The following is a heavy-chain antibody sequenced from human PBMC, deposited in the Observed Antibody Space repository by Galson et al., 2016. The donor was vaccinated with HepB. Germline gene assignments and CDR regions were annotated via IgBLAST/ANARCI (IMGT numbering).Heavy chain of an antibody. J-gene: IGHJ4*02. V-gene: IGHV3-13*01. D-gene: IGHD3/OR15-3a*01. Sequence: SLRLSCAASGFTFSNYDMHWVRQVTGRGLEWISAVGTTGDTHYPDSVKGRFTISRENAKNSFYLQMDSLRAGDTAVYYCARGSHYWTGYCFFDSWGQGALVTVSS. CDR1: GFTFSNYD. CDR2: VGTTGDT. CDR3: ARGSHYWTGYCFFDS.